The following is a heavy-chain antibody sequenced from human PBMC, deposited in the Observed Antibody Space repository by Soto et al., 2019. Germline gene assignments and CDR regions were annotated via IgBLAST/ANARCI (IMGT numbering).Heavy chain of an antibody. D-gene: IGHD6-13*01. CDR2: ISGSGGST. V-gene: IGHV3-23*01. J-gene: IGHJ4*02. CDR1: GFTFSSYA. Sequence: PGGSLRLSXAASGFTFSSYAMSWVRQAPGKGLEWVSAISGSGGSTYYADSVKGRFTISRDNSKNTLYLQMNSLRAEDTAVYYCAKDKGAGYSSSWYYFDYWGQGTLVTVSS. CDR3: AKDKGAGYSSSWYYFDY.